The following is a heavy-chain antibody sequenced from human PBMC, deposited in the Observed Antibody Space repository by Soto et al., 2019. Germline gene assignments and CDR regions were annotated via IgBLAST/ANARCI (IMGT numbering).Heavy chain of an antibody. D-gene: IGHD3-22*01. V-gene: IGHV3-15*07. CDR1: GFTFSNAW. Sequence: PGGSLRLSCAASGFTFSNAWMNWVRQAPGKGLEWVGRIKSKTDGGTTDYAAPVKGTFTISRDDSKNTLYLQMSSLKIEDTAIYYCTTDSYITSIIVRFDYWGHGTLVTVSS. CDR2: IKSKTDGGTT. CDR3: TTDSYITSIIVRFDY. J-gene: IGHJ4*01.